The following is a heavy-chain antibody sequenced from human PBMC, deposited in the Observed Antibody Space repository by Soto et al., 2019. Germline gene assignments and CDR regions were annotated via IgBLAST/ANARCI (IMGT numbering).Heavy chain of an antibody. V-gene: IGHV1-46*01. D-gene: IGHD5-18*01. CDR2: INPSGGST. CDR1: GGTFTSYY. CDR3: ARGGGYSYGYMGKLFDP. Sequence: ASVKVSCKASGGTFTSYYMHWVRQAPGQGLEWMGIINPSGGSTSYAQKFQGRVTMTRDTSTSTVYMELSSLRSEDTAVYYCARGGGYSYGYMGKLFDPWGQGTLVTVSS. J-gene: IGHJ5*02.